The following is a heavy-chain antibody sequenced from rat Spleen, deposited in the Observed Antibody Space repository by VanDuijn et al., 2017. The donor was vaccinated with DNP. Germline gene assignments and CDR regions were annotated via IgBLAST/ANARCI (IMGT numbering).Heavy chain of an antibody. V-gene: IGHV5-19*01. CDR3: ARHRTIMPYYYAMDA. J-gene: IGHJ4*01. Sequence: EVQLVESGGGLVQPGRSLKLSCTASGFTFSNYAMHWIRQAPAKGLEWVATLSYNGGTPYYRDSVKGRFTISRDNAQSTLYLQMDSLRSEDTATYYCARHRTIMPYYYAMDAWGQGASVTVSS. D-gene: IGHD1-12*01. CDR1: GFTFSNYA. CDR2: LSYNGGTP.